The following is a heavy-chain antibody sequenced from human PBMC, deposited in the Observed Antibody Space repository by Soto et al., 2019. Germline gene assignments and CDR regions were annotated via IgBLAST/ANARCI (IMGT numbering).Heavy chain of an antibody. J-gene: IGHJ6*02. CDR3: VRDGYPAWVYGVDV. CDR2: MNSDGSTT. D-gene: IGHD1-1*01. Sequence: QPGGSLRLSCAASGFTFSTYWMHWVRQAPGKGLVWVSRMNSDGSTTNCADSVKGRFTISRDNARNTLCLQMNSLRAEDTAVYYCVRDGYPAWVYGVDVWGQGTTVTVSS. V-gene: IGHV3-74*01. CDR1: GFTFSTYW.